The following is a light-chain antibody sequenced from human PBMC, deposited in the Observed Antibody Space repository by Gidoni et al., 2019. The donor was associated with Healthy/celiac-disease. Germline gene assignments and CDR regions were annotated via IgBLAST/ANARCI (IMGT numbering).Light chain of an antibody. V-gene: IGKV3-15*01. CDR2: GAS. CDR3: QQYNNRPPLT. Sequence: EIVMTQSPATPAVSPGESATLSCSASQSVSSNFACYQQKPGQAPRLLIYGASTRATGIPARFSGSGSGREFTLTISSMQYEDFAVDYCQQYNNRPPLTFGGGTKVEIK. J-gene: IGKJ4*02. CDR1: QSVSSN.